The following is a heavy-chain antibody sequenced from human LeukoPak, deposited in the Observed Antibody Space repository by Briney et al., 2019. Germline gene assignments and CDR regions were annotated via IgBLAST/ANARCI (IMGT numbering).Heavy chain of an antibody. Sequence: ASVKVSCKASGGTFSSYAISWVRQAPGQGLEWMGGIIPIFGTANYAQKFQGRVTITADESTSTAYMELSSLRSEDTAVYYCARGSNDFTNWFDPWGQGTLVTVSS. J-gene: IGHJ5*02. CDR1: GGTFSSYA. V-gene: IGHV1-69*13. D-gene: IGHD3-3*01. CDR2: IIPIFGTA. CDR3: ARGSNDFTNWFDP.